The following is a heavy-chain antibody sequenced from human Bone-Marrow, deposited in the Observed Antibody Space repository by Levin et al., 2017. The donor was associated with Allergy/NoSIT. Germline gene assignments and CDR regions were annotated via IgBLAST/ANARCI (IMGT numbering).Heavy chain of an antibody. D-gene: IGHD2-2*01. CDR3: ARSGRGTTRNYWYFDL. Sequence: SGPTLVKPTQTLTLTCTFSGFSLSTSGMRVSWIRQPPGKALEWLARIDWLDNKFYSTSLKTRLTISKDTSKNQVVLTMTNMDPVDTATYYCARSGRGTTRNYWYFDLWGRGTLVTVSS. CDR1: GFSLSTSGMR. CDR2: IDWLDNK. J-gene: IGHJ2*01. V-gene: IGHV2-70*04.